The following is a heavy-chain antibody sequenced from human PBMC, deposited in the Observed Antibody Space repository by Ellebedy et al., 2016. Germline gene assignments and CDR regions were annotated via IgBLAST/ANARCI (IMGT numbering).Heavy chain of an antibody. CDR3: ARGLYFDSSGYHYWFDP. CDR2: IYYNGSP. D-gene: IGHD3-22*01. V-gene: IGHV4-59*01. CDR1: GDSMSGYY. Sequence: SETLSLXXTLSGDSMSGYYWNWIRQPPGRGLEWIGHIYYNGSPKLNPSLKSRVTMSVDTSKKEFSLKLNSVTAADTAVYYCARGLYFDSSGYHYWFDPWGQGTLVTVSS. J-gene: IGHJ5*02.